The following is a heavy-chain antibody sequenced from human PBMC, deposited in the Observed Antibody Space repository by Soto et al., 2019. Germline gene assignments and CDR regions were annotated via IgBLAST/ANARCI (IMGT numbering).Heavy chain of an antibody. D-gene: IGHD3-22*01. CDR2: IFYSGST. J-gene: IGHJ5*02. V-gene: IGHV4-59*12. CDR3: ARGLASFYDSSGSPNWFDP. CDR1: SGSISSYY. Sequence: PSETLSLTCTVFSGSISSYYWSWLRQPPGKGLEWIGYIFYSGSTNSNPSLKSRVTISVDTSKNQFSLKLVSVTAADTAVYYCARGLASFYDSSGSPNWFDPWGQGTLVTVSS.